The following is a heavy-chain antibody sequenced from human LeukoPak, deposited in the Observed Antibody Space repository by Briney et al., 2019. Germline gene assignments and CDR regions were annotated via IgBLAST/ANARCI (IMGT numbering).Heavy chain of an antibody. CDR1: GYSFTSYW. Sequence: GESLKISCKASGYSFTSYWIGWVRQMPGKGLEWMGIIYSGDSETRYSPSFQGQVTISADKSINTAYLQWGSLKASDTAMYYCARSAGSSSSWEFDYWGQGTLVTVSS. CDR3: ARSAGSSSSWEFDY. D-gene: IGHD6-13*01. J-gene: IGHJ4*02. V-gene: IGHV5-51*01. CDR2: IYSGDSET.